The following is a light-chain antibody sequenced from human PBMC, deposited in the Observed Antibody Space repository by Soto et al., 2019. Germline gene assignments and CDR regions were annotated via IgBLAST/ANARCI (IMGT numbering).Light chain of an antibody. CDR2: DAS. Sequence: DIPMTQSPSTLSASVGDRVTITCRASQSISTWLAWYQQKPGKAPKVLIYDASNLESGVPSRFSGSGSGTEFTLTISSLQPDDFATYYCQQYDSSSQTFGQGTKVEV. CDR1: QSISTW. J-gene: IGKJ1*01. V-gene: IGKV1-5*01. CDR3: QQYDSSSQT.